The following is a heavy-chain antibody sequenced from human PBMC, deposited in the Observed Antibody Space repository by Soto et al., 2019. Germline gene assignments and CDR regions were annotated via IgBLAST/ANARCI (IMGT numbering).Heavy chain of an antibody. Sequence: SETLSLTCRVSGGSISSGGYYWSWIRQHPGKGLEWIGYIYYSGSTYYNPSLKSRVTISVDTSKNQFSLKLSSVTAADTAVYYCARDRGYQTYFDYWGQGTLVTVSS. V-gene: IGHV4-31*02. CDR1: GGSISSGGYY. CDR2: IYYSGST. CDR3: ARDRGYQTYFDY. J-gene: IGHJ4*02. D-gene: IGHD5-12*01.